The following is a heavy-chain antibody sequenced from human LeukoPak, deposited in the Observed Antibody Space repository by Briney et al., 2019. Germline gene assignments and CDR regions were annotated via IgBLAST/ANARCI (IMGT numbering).Heavy chain of an antibody. V-gene: IGHV4-39*01. J-gene: IGHJ4*02. CDR3: ARHSGSYYQPLDY. CDR2: IYYSGGT. Sequence: SGTLSLTCSVSGGSVSSSSYYWGWIRQPPGKGLEWIGSIYYSGGTYYNPSLKSRVIISVDTSKNQFSLKVSSVTAADTAVYYCARHSGSYYQPLDYWGQGTLVTVSS. D-gene: IGHD1-26*01. CDR1: GGSVSSSSYY.